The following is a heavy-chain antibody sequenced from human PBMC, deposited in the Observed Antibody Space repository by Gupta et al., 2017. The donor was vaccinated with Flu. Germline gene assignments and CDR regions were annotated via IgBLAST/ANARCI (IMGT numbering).Heavy chain of an antibody. J-gene: IGHJ6*04. Sequence: GKGLEWVSAISGSGGSTYYADSVKGRFTISRDNSKNTLYLQMNSLRAEDTAVYYCAKDFGLGYDFWSGYPDVWGKGTTVTVSS. CDR3: AKDFGLGYDFWSGYPDV. CDR2: ISGSGGST. D-gene: IGHD3-3*01. V-gene: IGHV3-23*01.